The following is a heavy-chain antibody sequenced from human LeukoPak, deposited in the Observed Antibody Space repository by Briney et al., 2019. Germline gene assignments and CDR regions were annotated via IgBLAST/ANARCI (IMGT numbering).Heavy chain of an antibody. CDR3: ARGVTTYWAFDV. J-gene: IGHJ3*01. D-gene: IGHD4-17*01. CDR1: GGSINSGTYY. CDR2: IYSSGST. Sequence: PSQTLSLTCTVSGGSINSGTYYWSWIRQSAGKGLEWIGRIYSSGSTNYNPSLKSRVTMSVDTSKNQFSLKLSSATAADAAVYYCARGVTTYWAFDVWGQGTMVTVSS. V-gene: IGHV4-61*02.